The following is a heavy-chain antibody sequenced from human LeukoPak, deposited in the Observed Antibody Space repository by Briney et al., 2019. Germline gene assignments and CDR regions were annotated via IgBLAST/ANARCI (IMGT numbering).Heavy chain of an antibody. CDR2: IYPGDSDT. CDR3: ARHGTIFVPHPIMDV. J-gene: IGHJ6*04. V-gene: IGHV5-51*01. Sequence: GESLKISCKGSGYSFTSYWIGWVRQMPGKGLEWMGIIYPGDSDTRYSPSFQGQVTISADKSISTAYLQWSSLKASDTAMYYCARHGTIFVPHPIMDVWGKGTTVTVSS. CDR1: GYSFTSYW. D-gene: IGHD3-9*01.